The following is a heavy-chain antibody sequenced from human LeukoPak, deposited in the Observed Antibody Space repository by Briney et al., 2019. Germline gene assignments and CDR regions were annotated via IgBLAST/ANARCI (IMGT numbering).Heavy chain of an antibody. D-gene: IGHD3-16*01. J-gene: IGHJ4*02. CDR3: AKATLGFPPVFDY. V-gene: IGHV3-23*01. CDR2: ISGSGGST. Sequence: PGGSLRLSCVVSGFTFTSYDMSWVRQAPGKGLEWVSAISGSGGSTYYADSVKGRFTISRDNSKNTLYLQMNSLRAEDTAVYYCAKATLGFPPVFDYWGQGTLVTVSS. CDR1: GFTFTSYD.